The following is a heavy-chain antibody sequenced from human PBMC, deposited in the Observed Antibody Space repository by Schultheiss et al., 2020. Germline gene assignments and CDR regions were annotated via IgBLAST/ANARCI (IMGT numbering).Heavy chain of an antibody. Sequence: GGSLRLSCAASGFTVSSNYMSWVRQAPGKGLEWVSVIYSGGSTYYADSVKGRFTISRDNSKNTLYLQMNSLRAGDTAVYYCAKGDCSGGSCYPDYWGQGTLVTVSS. CDR1: GFTVSSNY. D-gene: IGHD2-15*01. CDR3: AKGDCSGGSCYPDY. CDR2: IYSGGST. J-gene: IGHJ4*02. V-gene: IGHV3-53*01.